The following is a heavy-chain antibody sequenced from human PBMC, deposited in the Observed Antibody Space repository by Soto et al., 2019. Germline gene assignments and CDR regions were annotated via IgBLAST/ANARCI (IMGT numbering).Heavy chain of an antibody. D-gene: IGHD3-10*01. CDR3: AKGKLLWFGEPRGRVYFDY. Sequence: EVQLLESGGGLVQPGGSLRLSCAASGFTFSSYAMSWVRQAPGKGLEWVSAISGSGGSTYYADSVKGRFTISRDNSKNTLYLKMNGLRAEDRAVYYCAKGKLLWFGEPRGRVYFDYWGQGTLVTVSS. CDR2: ISGSGGST. J-gene: IGHJ4*02. V-gene: IGHV3-23*01. CDR1: GFTFSSYA.